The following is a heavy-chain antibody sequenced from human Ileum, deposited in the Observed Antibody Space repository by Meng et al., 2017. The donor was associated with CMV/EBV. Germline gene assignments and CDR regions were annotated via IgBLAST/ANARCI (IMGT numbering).Heavy chain of an antibody. D-gene: IGHD1-26*01. Sequence: QVPLQAPGPGLVKPSETLSLTRTVSGGSVNNYYWSWIRQSAGKGLEWIGRFYSSDTYNYHPSLDSRVTMSLDTSKNQFSLNLRSVTAADTATYYCARGPGASTREGFDYWGLGTLVTVSS. CDR3: ARGPGASTREGFDY. J-gene: IGHJ4*02. V-gene: IGHV4-4*07. CDR2: FYSSDTY. CDR1: GGSVNNYY.